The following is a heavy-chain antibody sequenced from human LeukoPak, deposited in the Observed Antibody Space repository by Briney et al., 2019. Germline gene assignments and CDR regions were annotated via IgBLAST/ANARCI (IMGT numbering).Heavy chain of an antibody. CDR2: ISYDGNHE. D-gene: IGHD6-6*01. CDR3: AKDRRMMSSQYGMDV. CDR1: GFTFWSYG. V-gene: IGHV3-30*18. J-gene: IGHJ6*02. Sequence: GRPLRLSCTASGFTFWSYGIHWVRQAPGKGLEWVAVISYDGNHEVYADSVKGRFTVSRDNSLNTVYLQMNSLRTEDTAVFYCAKDRRMMSSQYGMDVWGQGTTVTVSS.